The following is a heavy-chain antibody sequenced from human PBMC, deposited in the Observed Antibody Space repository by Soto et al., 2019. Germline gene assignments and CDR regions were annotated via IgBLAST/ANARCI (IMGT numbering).Heavy chain of an antibody. CDR3: AKDCYDSSGYYLFDY. D-gene: IGHD3-22*01. Sequence: GGSLILSCAASGVTFSSYGMHWVRQAPGKGLEWVAVISYDGSNKYYADSVKGRFTISRDNSKNTLYLQMDSLRAEDTAVYYCAKDCYDSSGYYLFDYWGQGTLVTVSS. CDR1: GVTFSSYG. V-gene: IGHV3-30*18. J-gene: IGHJ4*02. CDR2: ISYDGSNK.